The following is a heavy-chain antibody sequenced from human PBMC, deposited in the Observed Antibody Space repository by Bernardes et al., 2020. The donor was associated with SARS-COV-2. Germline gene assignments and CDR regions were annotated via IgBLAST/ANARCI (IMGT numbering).Heavy chain of an antibody. J-gene: IGHJ5*02. Sequence: LRLSCAASGFTFSDYYMSWIRQAPGKGLEWISYISSSGTNIYYADSVKGRFTISRDNAKNSLYLQMNSLRAEDTAVYFCARDPSALVGAIRDLGDNWFDPWGQGTLVTVSS. CDR1: GFTFSDYY. V-gene: IGHV3-11*01. CDR2: ISSSGTNI. CDR3: ARDPSALVGAIRDLGDNWFDP. D-gene: IGHD1-26*01.